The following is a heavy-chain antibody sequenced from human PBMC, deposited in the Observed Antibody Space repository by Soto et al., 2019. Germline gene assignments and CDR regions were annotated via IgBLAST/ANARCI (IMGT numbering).Heavy chain of an antibody. D-gene: IGHD1-26*01. CDR2: IIPIFGTA. CDR1: GGTFSSYA. V-gene: IGHV1-69*01. J-gene: IGHJ6*02. Sequence: QVQLVQSGAEVKKPGSSVKVSCKASGGTFSSYAISWVRQAPGQGLEWMGGIIPIFGTANYAQKCQGRVTITADESTSTAYMELRSLRSEDTAVYYCARDEGSYYSGVDYGMDVWGQGTTVTVSS. CDR3: ARDEGSYYSGVDYGMDV.